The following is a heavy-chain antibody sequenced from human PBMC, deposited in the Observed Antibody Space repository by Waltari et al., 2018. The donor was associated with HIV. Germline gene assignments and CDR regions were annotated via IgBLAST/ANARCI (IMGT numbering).Heavy chain of an antibody. V-gene: IGHV4-59*01. D-gene: IGHD5-18*01. J-gene: IGHJ4*02. CDR2: IYYSGST. CDR1: GGSISSYY. Sequence: QVQLQESGPGLVKPSETLSLTCTVSGGSISSYYWSWIRQPPGKGLEWIGYIYYSGSTNNNPSLRSRVTISVDTSKNQCSLKLSAVTAADTAVYYCARCGYSYGPTQYYFDYWGQGTLVTVSS. CDR3: ARCGYSYGPTQYYFDY.